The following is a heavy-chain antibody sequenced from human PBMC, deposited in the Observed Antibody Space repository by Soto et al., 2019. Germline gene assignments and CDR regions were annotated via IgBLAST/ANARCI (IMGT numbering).Heavy chain of an antibody. CDR2: INGDGTTT. V-gene: IGHV3-74*01. CDR1: GFPFGPFY. CDR3: ARDRGYPDSFDI. Sequence: EVQLVESGGGLIQPGESLRLSCAASGFPFGPFYMHWVRQAPGKGLEWVSHINGDGTTTVYADSVKGRFTISRDNAKNTLYLQMTSLRAEDTAVYYSARDRGYPDSFDIWGQGTMVTVSS. D-gene: IGHD2-2*01. J-gene: IGHJ3*02.